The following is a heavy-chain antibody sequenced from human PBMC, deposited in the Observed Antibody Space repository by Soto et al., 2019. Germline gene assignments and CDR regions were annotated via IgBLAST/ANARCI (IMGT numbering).Heavy chain of an antibody. V-gene: IGHV4-31*03. CDR3: ARTKTSSTSFHVDY. Sequence: QVQLQESGPGLVKPSQTLSLTCTVSGGSTSSGDYYWTWIRQHPGKGLEWIGYIYYSGSTKHNPSLKSRITISVDTSKNQFSLKLNSVTAADTAVYYCARTKTSSTSFHVDYWGQGTQVTVSS. D-gene: IGHD2-2*01. J-gene: IGHJ4*02. CDR2: IYYSGST. CDR1: GGSTSSGDYY.